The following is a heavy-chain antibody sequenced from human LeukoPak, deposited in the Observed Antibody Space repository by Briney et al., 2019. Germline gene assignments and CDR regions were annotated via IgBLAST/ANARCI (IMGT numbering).Heavy chain of an antibody. D-gene: IGHD6-19*01. V-gene: IGHV4-61*02. Sequence: PSETLPLTCTVSGGSISSGSYYWSWIRQPAGKGLEWIGRIYTSGSTNYNPSLKSRVTISVDTSKNQFSLKLSSVTAADTAVYYCARAGYSSGWYRSPSKNWFDPWGQGTLVTVSS. CDR3: ARAGYSSGWYRSPSKNWFDP. CDR1: GGSISSGSYY. CDR2: IYTSGST. J-gene: IGHJ5*02.